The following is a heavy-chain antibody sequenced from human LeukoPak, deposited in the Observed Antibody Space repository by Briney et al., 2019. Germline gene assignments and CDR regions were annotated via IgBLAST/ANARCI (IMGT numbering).Heavy chain of an antibody. J-gene: IGHJ6*02. CDR1: GFTFSNYG. CDR2: FSGSGGGT. Sequence: HPGGSLRLSCAASGFTFSNYGMNWVRQAPGKGLERVSAFSGSGGGTFYADSVKGRFTISRDEAKNTLYLQLNSLRAEDTAVYYCARSLYVHNYYGMDVWGQGTTVTVSS. V-gene: IGHV3-23*01. CDR3: ARSLYVHNYYGMDV. D-gene: IGHD2-8*01.